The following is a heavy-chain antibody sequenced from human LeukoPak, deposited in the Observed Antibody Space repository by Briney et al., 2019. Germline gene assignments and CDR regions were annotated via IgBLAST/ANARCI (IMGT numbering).Heavy chain of an antibody. Sequence: GGSLRLSCAASGFNVTTYYVTWVRQAPGKGLEWVSVIYTGQSTNYADSVKGRFTISRDTSKNIVFLQMNNLRAADTAVYYCARLADYGGVSGPHYFDSWGQGTLVTVSS. CDR2: IYTGQST. D-gene: IGHD4-23*01. V-gene: IGHV3-53*01. J-gene: IGHJ4*02. CDR1: GFNVTTYY. CDR3: ARLADYGGVSGPHYFDS.